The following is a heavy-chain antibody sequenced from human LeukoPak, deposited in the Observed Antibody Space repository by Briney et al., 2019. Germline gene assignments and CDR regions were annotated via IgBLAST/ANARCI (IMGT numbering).Heavy chain of an antibody. V-gene: IGHV3-30*01. Sequence: GGSLRLSCAASGFTFNAYAMHRVRQAPGKGLEWVAVVSNDGRDKHYADSVKGRCTISRDNSENTLYLQMNTLRAEDTAVYYCARDRNSPAKYYFDYWGQGTLVSVSS. CDR3: ARDRNSPAKYYFDY. CDR1: GFTFNAYA. CDR2: VSNDGRDK. J-gene: IGHJ4*02. D-gene: IGHD1-14*01.